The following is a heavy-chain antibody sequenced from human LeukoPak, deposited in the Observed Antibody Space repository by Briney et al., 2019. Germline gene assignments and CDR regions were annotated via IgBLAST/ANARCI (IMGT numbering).Heavy chain of an antibody. CDR3: AGYGIAVSGTEAFDT. CDR2: IYTSGST. Sequence: SETLSLTCIVSGGSISSHYWSWIRQPPGKGLEWIGYIYTSGSTKYNPSLKSRVTISVDTSKKQFSLNLSSVTAADTAVYYCAGYGIAVSGTEAFDTWGQGTMVTVSS. V-gene: IGHV4-4*09. J-gene: IGHJ3*02. CDR1: GGSISSHY. D-gene: IGHD6-19*01.